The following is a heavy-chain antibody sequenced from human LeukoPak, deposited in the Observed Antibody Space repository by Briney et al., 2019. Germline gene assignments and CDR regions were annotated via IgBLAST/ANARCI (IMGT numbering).Heavy chain of an antibody. V-gene: IGHV3-21*01. CDR1: GFTFRSYS. CDR3: ARAEYFDWFRSVGTYYFDY. CDR2: FSSSSSYI. D-gene: IGHD3-9*01. Sequence: GGSLRLSCAASGFTFRSYSMNWVRQAPGEGLGWVSSFSSSSSYIYYADSVKGRFTISRDNAKNSLYLQMNRLRDEDTAVYYCARAEYFDWFRSVGTYYFDYWGQGTLVTVSS. J-gene: IGHJ4*02.